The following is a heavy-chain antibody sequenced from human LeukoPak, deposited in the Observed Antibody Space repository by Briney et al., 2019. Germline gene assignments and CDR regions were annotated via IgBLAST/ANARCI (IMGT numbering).Heavy chain of an antibody. D-gene: IGHD2-15*01. V-gene: IGHV1-46*01. J-gene: IGHJ4*02. CDR2: INPSGGST. Sequence: ASVKVSFKASGYTFTSYGISWVRQAPGQGLGWMGIINPSGGSTSYAQKFQGRVTMTRDTSTSTVYMELSSLRSEDTAVYYCARDGGYCSGGSCHAFDYWGQGTLVTVSS. CDR1: GYTFTSYG. CDR3: ARDGGYCSGGSCHAFDY.